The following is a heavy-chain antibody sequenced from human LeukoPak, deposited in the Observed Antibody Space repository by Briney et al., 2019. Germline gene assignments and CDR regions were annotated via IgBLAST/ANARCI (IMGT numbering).Heavy chain of an antibody. Sequence: SETLSLTCTVSGGSISTYYWSWIRQPPGKGLEWIGYIYYSGSTNYNPSLKSRVTISVDTSKNQFSLKLSSVTAADTAVYYCARGWQWLWSVWGQGTTVTVSS. CDR3: ARGWQWLWSV. V-gene: IGHV4-59*01. D-gene: IGHD6-19*01. CDR1: GGSISTYY. J-gene: IGHJ6*02. CDR2: IYYSGST.